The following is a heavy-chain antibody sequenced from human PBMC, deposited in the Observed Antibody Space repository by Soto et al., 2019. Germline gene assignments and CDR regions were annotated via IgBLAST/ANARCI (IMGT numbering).Heavy chain of an antibody. CDR1: GGTFSSYA. CDR2: IIPIFGTA. V-gene: IGHV1-69*01. Sequence: QVQLVQSGAEVKKPGSSVKVSCKASGGTFSSYAISWVRQAPAQGLEWMGGIIPIFGTATYGQNFQGRVMITADVPKSTGCMELRSLRSENTAVYYCARTGYCSVGRCYWFDLWGQGTLVTVSS. D-gene: IGHD2-15*01. CDR3: ARTGYCSVGRCYWFDL. J-gene: IGHJ5*02.